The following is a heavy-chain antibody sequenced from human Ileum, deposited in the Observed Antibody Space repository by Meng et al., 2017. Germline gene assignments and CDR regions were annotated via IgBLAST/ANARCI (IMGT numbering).Heavy chain of an antibody. J-gene: IGHJ4*02. CDR2: ISSDGSST. Sequence: EVQLVESGGGLVQPGGSLRLACAASGFTFSSYWMNWVRQAPGKGLVWVSRISSDGSSTSYAGSVKGRFTISRDNAKNTLYLQVNSLRAEDTAVYYCARDRLDYSDSGFDYWGQGTLVTVS. V-gene: IGHV3-74*01. CDR3: ARDRLDYSDSGFDY. D-gene: IGHD4-11*01. CDR1: GFTFSSYW.